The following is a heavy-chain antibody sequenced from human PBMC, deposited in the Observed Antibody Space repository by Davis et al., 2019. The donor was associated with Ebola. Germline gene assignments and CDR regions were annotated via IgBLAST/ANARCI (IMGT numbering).Heavy chain of an antibody. CDR1: GGSISGSSYY. D-gene: IGHD6-6*01. CDR2: IYYRGST. J-gene: IGHJ4*02. Sequence: MPSETLSLTCAVSGGSISGSSYYWGWIRQPPGKGLEWIGSIYYRGSTYYNPSLKSRVTISVDTSKNQFSLKLNSVTAADTTLYYCARLSGIESRPQIDYWGQGTLVTVSS. CDR3: ARLSGIESRPQIDY. V-gene: IGHV4-39*01.